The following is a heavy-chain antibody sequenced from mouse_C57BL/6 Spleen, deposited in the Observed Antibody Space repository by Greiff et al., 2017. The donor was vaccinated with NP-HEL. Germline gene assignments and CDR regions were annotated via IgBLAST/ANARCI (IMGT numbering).Heavy chain of an antibody. J-gene: IGHJ2*01. CDR3: ARGYAADY. CDR1: GYAFSSSW. V-gene: IGHV1-82*01. CDR2: IYPGDGDT. D-gene: IGHD3-1*01. Sequence: QVQLKESGPELVKPGASVKISCKASGYAFSSSWMNWVKQRPGKGLEWIGRIYPGDGDTNYNGKFKGKATLTADKSSSTAYMQLSSLTSEDSAVYFCARGYAADYWGQGTTLTVSS.